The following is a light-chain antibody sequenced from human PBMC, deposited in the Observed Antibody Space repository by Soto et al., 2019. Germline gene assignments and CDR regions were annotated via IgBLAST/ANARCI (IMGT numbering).Light chain of an antibody. Sequence: EIVLTHSPSTLSVSPVERATLSCMASQSVSSNLAWYQQIPGRAPRLLIYGASTRASGIPARFSASGSGTEFTLTISSLQSEDFAVYYCQQFNYWPPINFGQGTRLEIK. J-gene: IGKJ5*01. V-gene: IGKV3-15*01. CDR3: QQFNYWPPIN. CDR2: GAS. CDR1: QSVSSN.